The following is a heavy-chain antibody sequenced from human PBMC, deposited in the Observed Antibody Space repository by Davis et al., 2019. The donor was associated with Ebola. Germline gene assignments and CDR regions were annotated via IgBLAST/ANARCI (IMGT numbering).Heavy chain of an antibody. CDR2: INHSGST. CDR1: GGSFSGYY. Sequence: GSLRLSCAVYGGSFSGYYWSWIRQPPGKGLEWIGEINHSGSTNYNPSLKSRVTISVDTSKNQFSLKLSSVTAADTAVYYCARGRGYSYGYHYYYYGMDVWGQGTTVTVSS. D-gene: IGHD5-18*01. CDR3: ARGRGYSYGYHYYYYGMDV. J-gene: IGHJ6*02. V-gene: IGHV4-34*01.